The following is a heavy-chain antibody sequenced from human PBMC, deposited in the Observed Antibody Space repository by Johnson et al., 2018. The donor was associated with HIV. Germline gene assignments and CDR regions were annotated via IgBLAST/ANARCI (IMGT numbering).Heavy chain of an antibody. J-gene: IGHJ3*01. V-gene: IGHV3-23*04. CDR2: IRASGGRT. CDR1: GFTFDDYG. D-gene: IGHD6-13*01. CDR3: AKDQWSSSWTNDAFDF. Sequence: VQLVESGGGVVRPGGSLRLSCAASGFTFDDYGMSWVRQAPGKGLEWVSAIRASGGRTYYADAVKGRFTISRDNSKNTLYLQMNSLRAEDTAVYYCAKDQWSSSWTNDAFDFWGQGTMVTVSS.